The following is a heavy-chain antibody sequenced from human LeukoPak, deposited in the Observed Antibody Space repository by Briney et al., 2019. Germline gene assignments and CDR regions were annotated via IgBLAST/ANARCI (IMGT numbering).Heavy chain of an antibody. CDR3: TKGRGI. Sequence: PSETLSLTCAVSGGSISSSNWWNWVRQPPGKGLEWIGHIYTSGSTNYNPSLKSRVTISVDTSKNQFSLKLTSVTAADTAVYYCTKGRGIWGQGTLVTVSS. CDR2: IYTSGST. V-gene: IGHV4-4*02. J-gene: IGHJ4*02. D-gene: IGHD3-10*01. CDR1: GGSISSSNW.